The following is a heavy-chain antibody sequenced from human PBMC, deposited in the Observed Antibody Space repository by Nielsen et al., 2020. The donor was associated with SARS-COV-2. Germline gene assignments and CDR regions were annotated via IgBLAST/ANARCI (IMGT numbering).Heavy chain of an antibody. J-gene: IGHJ2*01. CDR2: VRSAVFGGTI. Sequence: GESLKISCEISGFVFDDYALSWVRQSPGKGLEWVGFVRSAVFGGTIEYAASVQGRFVISRDDSASIAYLEMNSLRAEDTAVYYCARSGGVDPSYWYFDLWGRGTLVTVSS. V-gene: IGHV3-49*04. CDR1: GFVFDDYA. CDR3: ARSGGVDPSYWYFDL. D-gene: IGHD2-8*01.